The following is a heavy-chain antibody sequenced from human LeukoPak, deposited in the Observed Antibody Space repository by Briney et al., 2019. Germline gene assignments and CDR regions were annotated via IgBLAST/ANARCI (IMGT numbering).Heavy chain of an antibody. D-gene: IGHD6-13*01. J-gene: IGHJ4*02. V-gene: IGHV4-4*02. Sequence: PSETLSLTCAVSGGSVTSNNWWSWVRQPPGKGLEWLGEIHHSGTTNYIPSLKSRVTISVDTSKNQFSLKLSSVTAADTAVYYCARGSIAAAGGDYWGQGTLVTVSS. CDR2: IHHSGTT. CDR3: ARGSIAAAGGDY. CDR1: GGSVTSNNW.